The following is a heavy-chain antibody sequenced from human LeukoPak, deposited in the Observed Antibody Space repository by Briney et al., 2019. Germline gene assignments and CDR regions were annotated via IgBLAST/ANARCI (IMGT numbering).Heavy chain of an antibody. CDR1: GFTFSSSA. V-gene: IGHV3-23*01. D-gene: IGHD6-13*01. CDR2: ISDNGGST. J-gene: IGHJ4*02. Sequence: GGSLRLSCAASGFTFSSSAMTWVRQAPGKGLEWVSSISDNGGSTYFADSVKARFTISRDNSKNTLYLQMNSLRAEDTAVYYCAMYSSSPIDYWGQGTLVTVSS. CDR3: AMYSSSPIDY.